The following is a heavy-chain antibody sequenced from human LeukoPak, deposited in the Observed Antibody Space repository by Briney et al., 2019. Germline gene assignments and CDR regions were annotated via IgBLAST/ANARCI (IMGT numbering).Heavy chain of an antibody. Sequence: GGSLRLSCAASGFTFTNYDMHWVRQVTGKGLEWVSAIGTAGDTYYPGSVRGRFTISRENAKNSLYLQMNSLRDGDTAVYYCVRGGSGWYYFDYWGQGTLVTVSS. J-gene: IGHJ4*02. V-gene: IGHV3-13*04. CDR3: VRGGSGWYYFDY. CDR2: IGTAGDT. CDR1: GFTFTNYD. D-gene: IGHD6-19*01.